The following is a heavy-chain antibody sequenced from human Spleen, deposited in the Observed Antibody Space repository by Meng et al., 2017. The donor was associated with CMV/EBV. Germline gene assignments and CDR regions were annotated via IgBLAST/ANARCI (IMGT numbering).Heavy chain of an antibody. CDR2: INPSDGVT. J-gene: IGHJ6*02. V-gene: IGHV1-46*01. CDR1: GYSFRNYY. D-gene: IGHD3-9*01. CDR3: ARERLIKTFYYFYGMDV. Sequence: ASVKVSCKASGYSFRNYYMNWVRQAPGQGLEWMGVINPSDGVTNYARNFQGRVTVTRDTSTTTVYMELRSLTSDDTAVYYCARERLIKTFYYFYGMDVWGQGTTVTVSS.